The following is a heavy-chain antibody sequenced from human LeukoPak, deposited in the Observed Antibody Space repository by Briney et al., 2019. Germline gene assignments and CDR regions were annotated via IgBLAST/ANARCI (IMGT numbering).Heavy chain of an antibody. V-gene: IGHV4-34*01. CDR2: INHSGST. D-gene: IGHD3-22*01. Sequence: PSETLSLTCAVYGGSFSGYYWSWIRQPPGKGPEWIGEINHSGSTNYNPSLKSRVTISVDTSKNQFSLKLSSVTAADTAVYYCARGASPYYYDSSGYSYWGQGTLVTVSS. CDR1: GGSFSGYY. J-gene: IGHJ4*02. CDR3: ARGASPYYYDSSGYSY.